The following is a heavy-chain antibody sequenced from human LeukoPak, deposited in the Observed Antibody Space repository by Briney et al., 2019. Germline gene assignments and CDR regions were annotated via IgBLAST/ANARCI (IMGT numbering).Heavy chain of an antibody. CDR3: AKGRSGTYYLHDY. CDR1: GFTFSNYA. V-gene: IGHV3-23*01. CDR2: ISGSGGDT. D-gene: IGHD3-10*01. Sequence: GSLRLSCAGSGFTFSNYAMSWVRQAPGKGLEWVSSISGSGGDTYYADSMEGRFSISRDNSKNTLYLQITSLRAEDTAVYYCAKGRSGTYYLHDYWGQGTLVTVSS. J-gene: IGHJ4*02.